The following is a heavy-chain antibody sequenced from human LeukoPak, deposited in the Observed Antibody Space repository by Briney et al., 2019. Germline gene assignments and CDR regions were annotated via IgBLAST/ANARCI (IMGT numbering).Heavy chain of an antibody. D-gene: IGHD2-2*01. CDR3: AKDGYDCSSTSCYLDN. Sequence: GGSLRLSCAASGFTFSTYAMNWVRQAPGKGLEWVSVISVSGYSTYYADSVKGRFTISRDNSKNTLYLQMNSLRAEDTAVYYCAKDGYDCSSTSCYLDNWGQGTLVTVSS. V-gene: IGHV3-23*01. CDR1: GFTFSTYA. J-gene: IGHJ4*02. CDR2: ISVSGYST.